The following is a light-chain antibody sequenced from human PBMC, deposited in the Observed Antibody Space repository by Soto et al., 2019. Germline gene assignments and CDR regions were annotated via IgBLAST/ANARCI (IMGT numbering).Light chain of an antibody. CDR3: KKYGSLPTT. CDR2: GAS. Sequence: EVVLPKSPGTLSLSPGESSTLSCRASQSVTSSFLAWYQQNPGQATRLLIYGASTRATGVPDRISGSGSGTDFTLTISRLEPDEFAVYFCKKYGSLPTTVGNGKRLAIK. V-gene: IGKV3-20*01. J-gene: IGKJ5*01. CDR1: QSVTSSF.